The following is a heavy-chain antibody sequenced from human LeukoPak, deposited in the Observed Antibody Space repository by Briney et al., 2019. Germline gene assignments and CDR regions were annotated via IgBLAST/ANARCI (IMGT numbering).Heavy chain of an antibody. Sequence: GGSLRLSCAASGFTFSSYAMHWVRQGPGKGLEWVAVISYDGSNKYYADSVKGRFTISRDNSKNTLYLQMNSLRAEDTAVYYCARSFTMVANWFDPWGQGTLVTVSS. V-gene: IGHV3-30-3*01. CDR1: GFTFSSYA. CDR2: ISYDGSNK. D-gene: IGHD3-10*01. J-gene: IGHJ5*02. CDR3: ARSFTMVANWFDP.